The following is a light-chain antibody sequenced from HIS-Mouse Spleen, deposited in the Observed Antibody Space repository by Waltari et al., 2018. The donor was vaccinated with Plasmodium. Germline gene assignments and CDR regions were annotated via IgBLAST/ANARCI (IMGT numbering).Light chain of an antibody. CDR1: RRKVGGFNY. Sequence: QSALTQPPSASASPGPSVPLSCTGTRRKVGGFNYVTWYQQHPGKAPKLMIYEVSKRPSGVPDRFSGSKSGNTASLTVSGLQAEDEADYYCSSYAGSNNLVFGGGTKLTVL. J-gene: IGLJ2*01. CDR3: SSYAGSNNLV. V-gene: IGLV2-8*01. CDR2: EVS.